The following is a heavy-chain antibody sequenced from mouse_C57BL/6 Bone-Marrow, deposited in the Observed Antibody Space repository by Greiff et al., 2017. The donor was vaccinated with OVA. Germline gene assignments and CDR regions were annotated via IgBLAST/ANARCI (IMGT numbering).Heavy chain of an antibody. D-gene: IGHD2-3*01. CDR2: IYPGDGDT. CDR3: ARDGGGLDY. Sequence: VQLQQSGPELVKPGASVSISCTASGYAFSSSWMNWVKQRPGKGLEWIGRIYPGDGDTNYNGKFKGKATLTADKSSSTAYMQLSSLTSEESAVYFCARDGGGLDYWGQGTTLTVSS. CDR1: GYAFSSSW. V-gene: IGHV1-82*01. J-gene: IGHJ2*01.